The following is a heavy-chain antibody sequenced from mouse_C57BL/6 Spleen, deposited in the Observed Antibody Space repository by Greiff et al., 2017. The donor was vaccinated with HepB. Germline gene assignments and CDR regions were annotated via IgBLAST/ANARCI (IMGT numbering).Heavy chain of an antibody. CDR1: GFTFSSYA. J-gene: IGHJ2*01. CDR3: ARGLWLRSYYFDY. D-gene: IGHD2-2*01. V-gene: IGHV5-4*01. CDR2: ISDGGSYT. Sequence: DVQLVESGGGLVKPGGSLKLSCAASGFTFSSYAMSWVRQTPEKRLEWVATISDGGSYTYYPDNVKGRFTISRDNAKNNLYLQMSHLKSEDTAMYYCARGLWLRSYYFDYWGQGTTLTVSS.